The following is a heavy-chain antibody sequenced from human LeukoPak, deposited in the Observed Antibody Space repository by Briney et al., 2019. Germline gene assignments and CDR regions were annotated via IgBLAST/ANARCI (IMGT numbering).Heavy chain of an antibody. V-gene: IGHV3-21*01. CDR2: ISSSSSYI. Sequence: GGSLRLSCAASGFTFSSYSMNWVRQAPGKGLEWVSSISSSSSYIYYADSVKGRFTISRDNAKNSLYLQMNSLRAEDTAVYYCARGSGSYNRFDPWGQGALVTVSS. CDR1: GFTFSSYS. D-gene: IGHD1-26*01. J-gene: IGHJ5*02. CDR3: ARGSGSYNRFDP.